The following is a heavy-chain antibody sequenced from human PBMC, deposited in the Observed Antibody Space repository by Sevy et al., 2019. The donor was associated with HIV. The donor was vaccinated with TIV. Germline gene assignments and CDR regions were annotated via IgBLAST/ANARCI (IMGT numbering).Heavy chain of an antibody. CDR2: ISGSGGST. D-gene: IGHD6-13*01. Sequence: GGSMRLSCAASGFTFSSYAMSWVRQAPGKGLEWVSAISGSGGSTYYADSVKGRFTISRDNSKNTLYLQMNSLRAEDTAVYYCAKGGQQLDMYYFDYWGQGTLVTVSS. V-gene: IGHV3-23*01. CDR1: GFTFSSYA. J-gene: IGHJ4*02. CDR3: AKGGQQLDMYYFDY.